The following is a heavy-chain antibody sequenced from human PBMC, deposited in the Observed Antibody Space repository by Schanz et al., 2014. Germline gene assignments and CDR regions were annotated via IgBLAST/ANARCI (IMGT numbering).Heavy chain of an antibody. CDR3: ARGPSTGAFDI. V-gene: IGHV1-46*03. CDR1: GYTFTSYY. J-gene: IGHJ3*02. Sequence: QVQLVQSGAEVKKPGASVKVSCEASGYTFTSYYIHWFRQAPGQGLEWMGLINPSVGNTNYAQKSNSRVTMTRDTSTSTVYMELSSLRSEDTAVYFCARGPSTGAFDIWGQGTMVTVSS. CDR2: INPSVGNT.